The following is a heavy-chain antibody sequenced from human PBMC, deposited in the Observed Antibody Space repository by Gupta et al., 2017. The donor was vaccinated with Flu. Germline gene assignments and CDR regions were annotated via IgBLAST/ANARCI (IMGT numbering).Heavy chain of an antibody. V-gene: IGHV3-43*01. CDR1: GFTFDDYT. CDR3: VKDSAGREYYFDY. CDR2: ISWDGGLT. Sequence: CVVSGFTFDDYTMSWVRQVPGKGLEWVSLISWDGGLTYYADSVKGRFTISRDNSKNSLYLQMNGLRPEYSALYHCVKDSAGREYYFDYWGQGTLVTVSS. J-gene: IGHJ4*02. D-gene: IGHD6-6*01.